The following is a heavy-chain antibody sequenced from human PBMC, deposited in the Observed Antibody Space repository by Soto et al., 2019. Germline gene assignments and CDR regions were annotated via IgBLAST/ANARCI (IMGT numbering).Heavy chain of an antibody. Sequence: QVRLQESGPRLVKPSETLSLTCTVSGGSIRNYYWSWIRQPPGKRLEWIAYVYYNGNTYYNPSLESRATISVDTSNNPFSLRLTSLTGADTAVYNCARDVRKVFDYWGQGALVTVSS. CDR2: VYYNGNT. V-gene: IGHV4-59*01. J-gene: IGHJ4*02. CDR3: ARDVRKVFDY. CDR1: GGSIRNYY.